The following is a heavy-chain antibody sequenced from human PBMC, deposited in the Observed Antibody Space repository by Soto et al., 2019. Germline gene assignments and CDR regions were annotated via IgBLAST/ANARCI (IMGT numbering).Heavy chain of an antibody. Sequence: QVQLQESGPGLVKPSETLSLTCSVSGESVSSGYYYWTWIRQPPGKGLEWIGSILSSGRTNYNPSLKSRVSMSVDTSKNQFSLRLTSGGAADTAIYFCARVVRCTRSGCYYLAMDVWGQGTTVTVFS. D-gene: IGHD2-15*01. CDR1: GESVSSGYYY. CDR2: ILSSGRT. J-gene: IGHJ6*02. V-gene: IGHV4-61*01. CDR3: ARVVRCTRSGCYYLAMDV.